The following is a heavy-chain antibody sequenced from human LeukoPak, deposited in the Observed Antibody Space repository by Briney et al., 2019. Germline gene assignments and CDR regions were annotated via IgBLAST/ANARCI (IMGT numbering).Heavy chain of an antibody. Sequence: GGSLRLSCAASGFTFSSYSMNWVRQAPGKGLESVSSISSSSSYIYYADSVKGRFTISRDNAKNSLYLQMNSLRAEDTAVYYCAREGGYSYGIDAFDIWGQGTMVTVSS. D-gene: IGHD5-18*01. CDR3: AREGGYSYGIDAFDI. J-gene: IGHJ3*02. CDR1: GFTFSSYS. CDR2: ISSSSSYI. V-gene: IGHV3-21*01.